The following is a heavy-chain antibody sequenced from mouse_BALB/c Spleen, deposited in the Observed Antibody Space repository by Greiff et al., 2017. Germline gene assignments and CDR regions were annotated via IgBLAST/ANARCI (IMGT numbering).Heavy chain of an antibody. CDR1: GFSLTSYG. CDR3: ARDGGLLRYYYAMDY. Sequence: QVQLQQSGPGLVAPSQSLSITCTVSGFSLTSYGVHWVRQPPGKGLEWLGVIWAGGSTNYNSALMSRLSISKDNSKSQVFLKMNSLQTDDTAMYYCARDGGLLRYYYAMDYWGQGTSVTVSS. CDR2: IWAGGST. J-gene: IGHJ4*01. D-gene: IGHD2-3*01. V-gene: IGHV2-9*02.